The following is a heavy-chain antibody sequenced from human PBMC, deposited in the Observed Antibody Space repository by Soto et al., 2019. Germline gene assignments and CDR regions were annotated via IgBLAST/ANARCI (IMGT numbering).Heavy chain of an antibody. D-gene: IGHD6-19*01. V-gene: IGHV3-11*01. CDR2: ISSSGSNI. CDR1: GFTFSDYY. CDR3: ARVMVIAVAGLDAFDI. J-gene: IGHJ3*02. Sequence: QVQLVESGGGLVKPVGSLRLSCAASGFTFSDYYMSWIRQAPGKGLEWVSYISSSGSNIYYADSVKGRFTISRDNAKNSLYLQMNSLRAEDTAVYYCARVMVIAVAGLDAFDIWGQGTMVTVSS.